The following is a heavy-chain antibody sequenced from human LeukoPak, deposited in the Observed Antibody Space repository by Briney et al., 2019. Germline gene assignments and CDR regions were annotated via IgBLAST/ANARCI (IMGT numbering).Heavy chain of an antibody. CDR3: ARWDSSGYDAFDI. CDR1: GFTVSSNY. Sequence: GGSLRLSCAASGFTVSSNYMSWVRQAPGEGLEWVSVIYSGGSTYYADSVKGRFTISRDNSKNTLYLHMNSLRAEDTAVYYCARWDSSGYDAFDIWGQGTMVTVSS. V-gene: IGHV3-66*01. D-gene: IGHD3-22*01. CDR2: IYSGGST. J-gene: IGHJ3*02.